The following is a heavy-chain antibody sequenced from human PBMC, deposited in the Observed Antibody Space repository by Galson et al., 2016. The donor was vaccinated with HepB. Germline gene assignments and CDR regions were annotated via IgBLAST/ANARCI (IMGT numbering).Heavy chain of an antibody. CDR3: ATLSYDVVTGYQYFFDH. J-gene: IGHJ4*02. CDR1: GDSFNRYS. Sequence: SVKVSCKASGDSFNRYSISWVRQAPGHGLEWMGGIIPIFGTPDYAQKLQGRVIITADVSTSTSYMELRSLRFEDMAVYYCATLSYDVVTGYQYFFDHWGQGTLVTVSS. D-gene: IGHD3-9*01. V-gene: IGHV1-69*13. CDR2: IIPIFGTP.